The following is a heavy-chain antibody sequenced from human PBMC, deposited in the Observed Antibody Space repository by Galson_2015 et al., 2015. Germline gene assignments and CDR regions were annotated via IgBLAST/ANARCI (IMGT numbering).Heavy chain of an antibody. Sequence: TLSLTCAVSGYPLINGHWWSWVRQSPGKGLEWIGGIERKEGTTYNPSLRGRATISVDTSKNHLSLSLTSVTAADTALYYCARNGDYALDSWGQGTLVTVSS. CDR3: ARNGDYALDS. V-gene: IGHV4-4*02. D-gene: IGHD4-17*01. CDR1: GYPLINGHW. CDR2: IERKEGT. J-gene: IGHJ4*02.